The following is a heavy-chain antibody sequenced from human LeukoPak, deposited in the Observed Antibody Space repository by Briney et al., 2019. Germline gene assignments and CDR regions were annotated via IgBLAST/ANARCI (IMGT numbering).Heavy chain of an antibody. D-gene: IGHD5-24*01. CDR2: IYSGGST. CDR1: GFTVSSNY. V-gene: IGHV3-53*01. Sequence: PGGSLRLSCAASGFTVSSNYMSWVRQAPGKGLEWVSVIYSGGSTYYADSVKGRFTISRDNSKNTLYLQMNSLRAEDTAVYYCAREWGTATITYFDYWGQGTLVTVSS. CDR3: AREWGTATITYFDY. J-gene: IGHJ4*02.